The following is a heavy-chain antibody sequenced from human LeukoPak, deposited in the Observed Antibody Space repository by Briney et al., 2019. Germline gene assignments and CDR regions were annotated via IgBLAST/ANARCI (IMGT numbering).Heavy chain of an antibody. V-gene: IGHV3-23*01. CDR1: GFVFSDYT. CDR2: ISGSGGST. D-gene: IGHD6-6*01. CDR3: AKAYRVSPRYYYYMDV. J-gene: IGHJ6*03. Sequence: GGSLRLSCSTSGFVFSDYTLSWVRQAPGKGLEWVSAISGSGGSTYYADSVKGRFTISRDNSKNTLYLQMNSLRAEDTAVYYCAKAYRVSPRYYYYMDVWGNGTTVTVSS.